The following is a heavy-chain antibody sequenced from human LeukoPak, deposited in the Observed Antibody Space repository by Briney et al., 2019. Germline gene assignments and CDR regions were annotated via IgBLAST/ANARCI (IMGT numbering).Heavy chain of an antibody. D-gene: IGHD3-22*01. CDR3: TTEGYDSSGYYYYYYYGMDV. CDR2: IKSKTDGGTT. V-gene: IGHV3-15*01. J-gene: IGHJ6*02. CDR1: GFTFSNAW. Sequence: GGSLRLSCAASGFTFSNAWMSWVRQAPGKGLEWVGRIKSKTDGGTTGYAAPVKGRFTISRDDSKNTLYLQMNSLKTEDTAVYYCTTEGYDSSGYYYYYYYGMDVWGQGTTVTVSS.